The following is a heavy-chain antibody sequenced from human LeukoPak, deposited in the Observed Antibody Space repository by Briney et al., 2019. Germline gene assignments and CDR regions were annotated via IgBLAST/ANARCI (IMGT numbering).Heavy chain of an antibody. J-gene: IGHJ4*02. CDR3: ARILSHSSSWYYFDY. Sequence: GESLKISFKGSGYSFISYWIGWVRQMPGKGLEWMGIIYPGDSDTRYSPSFQGQVTISADKSISTAYLQWSSLKASDTAMYYCARILSHSSSWYYFDYWGQGTLVTVSS. V-gene: IGHV5-51*01. CDR2: IYPGDSDT. CDR1: GYSFISYW. D-gene: IGHD6-13*01.